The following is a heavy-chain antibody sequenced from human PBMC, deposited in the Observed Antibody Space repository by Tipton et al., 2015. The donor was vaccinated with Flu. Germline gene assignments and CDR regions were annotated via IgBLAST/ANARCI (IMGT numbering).Heavy chain of an antibody. V-gene: IGHV4-38-2*01. J-gene: IGHJ4*02. Sequence: LRLSCAVSGYSISSGYYWGWIRQPPGKGLEWIGSIYHSGSTYYNPSLKSRVTISVDTSKNQFSLKLSSVTAADTAVYYCARADTDYAYVSAYFDYWGQGTLVTVSS. CDR1: GYSISSGYY. CDR3: ARADTDYAYVSAYFDY. D-gene: IGHD3-16*01. CDR2: IYHSGST.